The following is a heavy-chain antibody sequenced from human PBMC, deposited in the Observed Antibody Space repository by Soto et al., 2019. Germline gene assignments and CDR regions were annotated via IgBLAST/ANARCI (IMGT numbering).Heavy chain of an antibody. CDR1: RGCISSTSYY. D-gene: IGHD3-10*01. V-gene: IGHV4-39*01. J-gene: IGHJ5*02. CDR3: ARFGMACMIRRVTNWLDP. Sequence: SETLSLTCTVSRGCISSTSYYWGWIRQPPGKGLEWIGRIYYSASTYYNPSLNSRVTISVDTSKNQFSLKLSSVPVADTAVYYSARFGMACMIRRVTNWLDPCAQATLVTVSS. CDR2: IYYSAST.